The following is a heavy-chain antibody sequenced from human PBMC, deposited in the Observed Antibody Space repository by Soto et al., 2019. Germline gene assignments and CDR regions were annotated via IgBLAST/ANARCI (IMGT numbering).Heavy chain of an antibody. CDR3: ARDFRTYSHGVDV. CDR1: GYPFTGPY. Sequence: QAQLVQSGTEVKKPGASVKVSCKASGYPFTGPYIYWVRQAPRQGLEGMGWINPSSGGTEFAEKFQGRVTVTRDTSIRTVFLELNSLTSDDTGVYFCARDFRTYSHGVDVWGQGTAVTVSS. J-gene: IGHJ6*02. V-gene: IGHV1-2*02. CDR2: INPSSGGT. D-gene: IGHD4-4*01.